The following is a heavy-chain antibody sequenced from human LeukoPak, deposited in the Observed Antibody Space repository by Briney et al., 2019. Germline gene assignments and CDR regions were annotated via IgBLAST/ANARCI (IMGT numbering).Heavy chain of an antibody. Sequence: PSETLSLTCTVSGASISTYYWSWIRQPPGKGLEWIGHIYHSGITNYNPSLKSRVTISVDTSKNQFSLKLSSVTAADTAVYYCARDLGVSGLKGFDPWGQGTLVTVSS. D-gene: IGHD5-12*01. V-gene: IGHV4-59*01. CDR3: ARDLGVSGLKGFDP. CDR1: GASISTYY. CDR2: IYHSGIT. J-gene: IGHJ5*02.